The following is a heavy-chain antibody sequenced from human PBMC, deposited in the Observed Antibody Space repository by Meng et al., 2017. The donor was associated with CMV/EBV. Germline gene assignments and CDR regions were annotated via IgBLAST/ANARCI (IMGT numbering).Heavy chain of an antibody. J-gene: IGHJ6*02. Sequence: ASVKVSCKASGYTFTSYGISWVRQAPGQGLAWMGWISAYNGNTNYAQKLQGRVTMTTDTSTSTAYMELRSLRSDDTAVYYCARIGYYTIFGNYYGMDVWGQGTTVTVSS. CDR3: ARIGYYTIFGNYYGMDV. D-gene: IGHD3-3*01. CDR2: ISAYNGNT. V-gene: IGHV1-18*01. CDR1: GYTFTSYG.